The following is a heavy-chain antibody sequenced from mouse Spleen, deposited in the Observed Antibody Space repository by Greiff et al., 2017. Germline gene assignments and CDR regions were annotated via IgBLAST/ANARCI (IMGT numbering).Heavy chain of an antibody. CDR2: ISSGGST. V-gene: IGHV5-6-5*01. CDR1: GFTFSSYA. D-gene: IGHD2-3*01. Sequence: VQLVESGGGLVKPGGSLKLSCAASGFTFSSYAMSWVRQTPEKRLEWVASISSGGSTYYPDSVKGRFTISRDNARNILYLQMSSLRSEDTAMYYCARGDDGYYVDYWGQGTTLTVSS. J-gene: IGHJ2*01. CDR3: ARGDDGYYVDY.